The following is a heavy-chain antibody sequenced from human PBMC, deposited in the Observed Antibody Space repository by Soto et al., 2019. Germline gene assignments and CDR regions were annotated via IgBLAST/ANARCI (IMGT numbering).Heavy chain of an antibody. J-gene: IGHJ4*02. V-gene: IGHV3-30*18. CDR3: AKDFARAVGDAKRITMVRAVTGPFDY. CDR1: GFTFSSYG. D-gene: IGHD3-10*01. Sequence: GGSLRLSCAASGFTFSSYGMHWVRQAPGKGLEWVAVISYDGSNKYYADSVKGRLTISRDNSKNTLYLQMNSLRAEDTAVSYCAKDFARAVGDAKRITMVRAVTGPFDYWGQGTLVTVSS. CDR2: ISYDGSNK.